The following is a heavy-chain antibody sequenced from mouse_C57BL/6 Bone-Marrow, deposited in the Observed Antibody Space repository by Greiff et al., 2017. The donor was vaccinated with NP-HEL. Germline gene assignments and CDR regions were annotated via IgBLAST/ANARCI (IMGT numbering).Heavy chain of an antibody. Sequence: QVQLQQSGPELVKPGASVKISCKASGYAFSSSWMNWVKQRPGKGLEWIGRIYPGDGDTNYNGKFKGKATLTADKSSSTAYMQLSSLTSEDSAVYFCARSWYFAYWGQGTLVTVSA. J-gene: IGHJ3*01. CDR2: IYPGDGDT. CDR1: GYAFSSSW. V-gene: IGHV1-82*01. D-gene: IGHD1-1*02. CDR3: ARSWYFAY.